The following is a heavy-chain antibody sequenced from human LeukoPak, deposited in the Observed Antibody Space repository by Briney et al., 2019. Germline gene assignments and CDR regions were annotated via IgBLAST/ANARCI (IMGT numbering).Heavy chain of an antibody. CDR2: INPSGGST. D-gene: IGHD3-10*01. CDR3: ARDALTMVRGVSDY. CDR1: GYTFTSYY. J-gene: IGHJ4*02. Sequence: ASVKVSCKASGYTFTSYYMHWVRQAPGQGLEWMGIINPSGGSTNYAQKFQGRVTMTTDTSTSTAYMELRSLRSDDTAVYYCARDALTMVRGVSDYWGQGTLVTVSS. V-gene: IGHV1-46*01.